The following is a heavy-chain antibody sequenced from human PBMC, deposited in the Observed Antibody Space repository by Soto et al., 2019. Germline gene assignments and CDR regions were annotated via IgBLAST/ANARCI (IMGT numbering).Heavy chain of an antibody. CDR3: ARDPRLTRSGSYYKGLYYYGMDV. D-gene: IGHD3-10*01. V-gene: IGHV3-30-3*01. CDR1: GFTFSSYA. CDR2: ISYDGSNK. Sequence: QPGGSLRLSCAASGFTFSSYAMHWVRQAPGKGLEWVAVISYDGSNKYYADSVKGRFTISRDNSKNTLYLQMNSLRAEDTAVYYCARDPRLTRSGSYYKGLYYYGMDVWGQGTTVTVSS. J-gene: IGHJ6*02.